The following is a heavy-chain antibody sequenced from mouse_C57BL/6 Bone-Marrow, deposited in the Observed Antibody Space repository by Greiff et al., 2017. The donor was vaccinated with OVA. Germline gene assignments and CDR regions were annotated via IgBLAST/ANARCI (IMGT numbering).Heavy chain of an antibody. Sequence: QVQLQQSGAELVKPGASVKLSCKASGYTFTEYSIHWVKQRPGQGLAWIGWFYPGSGSITYNEKFKGKATLTADKSSSTVYMVFSRLTTEDSAVYFGERDEDEGYSNFYYAMDYWGQGTSVTVSS. CDR3: ERDEDEGYSNFYYAMDY. CDR1: GYTFTEYS. V-gene: IGHV1-62-2*01. CDR2: FYPGSGSI. J-gene: IGHJ4*01. D-gene: IGHD2-5*01.